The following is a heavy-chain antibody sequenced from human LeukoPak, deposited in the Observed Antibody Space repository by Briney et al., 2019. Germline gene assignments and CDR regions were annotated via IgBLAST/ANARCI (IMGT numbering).Heavy chain of an antibody. CDR2: ISGSGGST. Sequence: GGSLRLSCAASGFTFSSYAMSWVRQAPGKGLEWVSAISGSGGSTYYADSVKGRFTISRDNSKNTLYLQMNSLRAEDTAEYYCAKCKDIVATPGDGVDVWGQGTTVTVSS. CDR3: AKCKDIVATPGDGVDV. D-gene: IGHD5-12*01. CDR1: GFTFSSYA. V-gene: IGHV3-23*01. J-gene: IGHJ6*02.